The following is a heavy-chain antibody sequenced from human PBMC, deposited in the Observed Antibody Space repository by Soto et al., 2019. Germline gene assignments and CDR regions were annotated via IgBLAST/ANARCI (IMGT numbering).Heavy chain of an antibody. V-gene: IGHV4-30-4*01. J-gene: IGHJ4*02. Sequence: LSLTCSVSGASVRSGDYYWSCIRQAPGKGLEWIGYIYNSGGSYYNPSLKGRLTISIDTSKNQFSLKLNSVTAADTAIYYCVGTGTTDDYWGRGTLVTVSS. D-gene: IGHD4-17*01. CDR3: VGTGTTDDY. CDR1: GASVRSGDYY. CDR2: IYNSGGS.